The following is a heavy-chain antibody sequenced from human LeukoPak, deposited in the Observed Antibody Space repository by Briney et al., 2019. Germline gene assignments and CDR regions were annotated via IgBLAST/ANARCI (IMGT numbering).Heavy chain of an antibody. CDR2: IGTTSGAI. V-gene: IGHV3-48*01. Sequence: GGSLRLSCAASGFTFNAFGMNWVRQAPGRGLEWVSYIGTTSGAIYYADSVKGRFTISRDSAKNSLYLQMNSLRVEDTAVYYCTSWGDTTAEYFQRWGQGTLVTVSS. J-gene: IGHJ1*01. D-gene: IGHD2-21*02. CDR3: TSWGDTTAEYFQR. CDR1: GFTFNAFG.